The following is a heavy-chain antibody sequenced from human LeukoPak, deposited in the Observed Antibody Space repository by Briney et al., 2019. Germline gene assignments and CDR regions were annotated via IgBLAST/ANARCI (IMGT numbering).Heavy chain of an antibody. J-gene: IGHJ4*02. CDR2: INPYNGKT. CDR1: DYGLDSIG. CDR3: ARDAPQHLKWFDC. D-gene: IGHD2-8*01. Sequence: ASVTVSFTGSDYGLDSIGKSWMCLRPGQGLEWLGWINPYNGKTIIGEKFQGRVLMTTDTSTRTVYMALTRLRSDDTAVYFCARDAPQHLKWFDCWGEGTLVTVSS. V-gene: IGHV1-18*01.